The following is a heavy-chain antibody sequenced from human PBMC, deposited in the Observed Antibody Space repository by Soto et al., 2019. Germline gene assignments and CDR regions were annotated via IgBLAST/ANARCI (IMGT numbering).Heavy chain of an antibody. D-gene: IGHD3-10*01. Sequence: GGSLRLSCAASGFTFSSHAMHWVRQAPGKGLGWVAVIWFDGSYKYYGDSAKGRFTISRDNPKNTVYLQMNNLRAEDTAVYYCARDRHGSHCDYWGQGTLVTVSS. V-gene: IGHV3-33*01. CDR2: IWFDGSYK. CDR3: ARDRHGSHCDY. J-gene: IGHJ4*02. CDR1: GFTFSSHA.